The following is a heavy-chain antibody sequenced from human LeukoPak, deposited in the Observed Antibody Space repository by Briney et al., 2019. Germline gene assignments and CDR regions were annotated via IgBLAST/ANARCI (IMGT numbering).Heavy chain of an antibody. CDR1: GFTFTNCA. CDR2: TVSSRPDT. V-gene: IGHV3-23*01. Sequence: PGGSLRLSCAASGFTFTNCAMSWVRQTPGKGLEWVAATVSSRPDTYHADSVKGRFTISRDNSRNTVYLQMNSLRAEDTAVYYCARDLMGIAYRGAFYYWGQGTLVTVSS. J-gene: IGHJ4*02. D-gene: IGHD6-13*01. CDR3: ARDLMGIAYRGAFYY.